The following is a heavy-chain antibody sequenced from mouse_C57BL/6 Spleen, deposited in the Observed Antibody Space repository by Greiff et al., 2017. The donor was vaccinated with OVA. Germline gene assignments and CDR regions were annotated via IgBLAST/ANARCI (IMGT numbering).Heavy chain of an antibody. V-gene: IGHV1-18*01. CDR2: INPNNGGT. D-gene: IGHD1-1*01. CDR1: GYTFTDHN. J-gene: IGHJ4*01. Sequence: EVQLQQSGPELVKPGASVKIPCKASGYTFTDHNMDWVKQSHGKSLEWIGDINPNNGGTIYNQKFKGKATLTVDKSSSTAYMELRSLTSEDTAVYYCARSILRYGAMDYWGQGTSVTVSS. CDR3: ARSILRYGAMDY.